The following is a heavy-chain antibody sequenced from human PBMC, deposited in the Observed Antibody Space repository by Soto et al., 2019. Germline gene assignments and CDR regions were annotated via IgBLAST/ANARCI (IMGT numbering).Heavy chain of an antibody. CDR2: IRTTPSVI. CDR3: ARDHIYAFDN. CDR1: GFTFSDYS. V-gene: IGHV3-48*02. D-gene: IGHD5-18*01. J-gene: IGHJ4*02. Sequence: GESLKISCAGSGFTFSDYSMNCVRQAPGKGLEWISYIRTTPSVIVYADSVKGRFTISRDNAKNSMYLQMNSLPDEDTAVYYCARDHIYAFDNWGQGTPGTVSS.